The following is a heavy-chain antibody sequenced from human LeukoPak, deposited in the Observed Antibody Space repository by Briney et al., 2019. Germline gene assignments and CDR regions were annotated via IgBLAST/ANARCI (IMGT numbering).Heavy chain of an antibody. J-gene: IGHJ4*02. CDR1: GGSISSVGYY. V-gene: IGHV4-31*03. D-gene: IGHD3-10*01. Sequence: PSETLSLTCTVSGGSISSVGYYSSWIRQHPGKGLEWVGFIYYSGITDYNPSLKSRLTISVDTSKNQFFLKLSSVTAADTAVYYCARDGAGFDGSGSYFDYWGQGTLVSVSS. CDR3: ARDGAGFDGSGSYFDY. CDR2: IYYSGIT.